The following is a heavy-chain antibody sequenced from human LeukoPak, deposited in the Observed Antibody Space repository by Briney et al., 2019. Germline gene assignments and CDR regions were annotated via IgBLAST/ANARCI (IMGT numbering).Heavy chain of an antibody. J-gene: IGHJ4*02. D-gene: IGHD3-3*01. CDR2: INAGNGNT. V-gene: IGHV1-3*01. CDR3: ARDQVSDYDFWSGYYGLFDY. CDR1: GYTFTSYA. Sequence: ASVKVSCTASGYTFTSYAMHWVRQAPGQRLEWMGWINAGNGNTKYSQKFQGRVTITRGTSASTAYMELSSLRSEDTAVYYCARDQVSDYDFWSGYYGLFDYWGQGTLVTVSS.